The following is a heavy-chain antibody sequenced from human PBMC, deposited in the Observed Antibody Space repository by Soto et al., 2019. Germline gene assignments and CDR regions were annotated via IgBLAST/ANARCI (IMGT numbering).Heavy chain of an antibody. CDR2: IVVGSGNT. CDR3: AAVRSSSWYPDAFDI. Sequence: SVKVSFKASGLTFTSSAVQWVRQARGQRLEWIGWIVVGSGNTNYAQKFQERVTITRDVSTSTAYMELSSLRSEDTAVYYCAAVRSSSWYPDAFDIWGQGTMVTVSS. V-gene: IGHV1-58*01. J-gene: IGHJ3*02. CDR1: GLTFTSSA. D-gene: IGHD6-13*01.